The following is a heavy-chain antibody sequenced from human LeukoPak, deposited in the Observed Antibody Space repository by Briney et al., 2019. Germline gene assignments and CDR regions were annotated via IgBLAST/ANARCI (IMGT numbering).Heavy chain of an antibody. CDR2: INPSGGSK. CDR3: ARGNDYGDYVFDY. J-gene: IGHJ4*02. V-gene: IGHV1-46*01. CDR1: GYTFTNYY. Sequence: GASVKVSCKASGYTFTNYYMHWVGQAPGQGREWMGMINPSGGSKSYAQKFQGRVTMTRDTSTSTVYMELSSLRSEDTAVCYCARGNDYGDYVFDYWGQGTLVTVSS. D-gene: IGHD4-17*01.